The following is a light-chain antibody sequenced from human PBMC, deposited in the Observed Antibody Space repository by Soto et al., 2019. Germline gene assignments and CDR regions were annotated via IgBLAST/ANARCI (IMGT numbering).Light chain of an antibody. CDR3: QQLYTLPFT. CDR2: KAS. V-gene: IGKV1-5*03. J-gene: IGKJ5*01. CDR1: QTISSW. Sequence: IRMTQSPSSFSASPGDRVTITCRASQTISSWLAWYQQKPGKAPKLLIYKASTLKSGVPSRFSGSGSGTEFTLTISGLLPEDFAAYHCQQLYTLPFTFGQGTRLEIK.